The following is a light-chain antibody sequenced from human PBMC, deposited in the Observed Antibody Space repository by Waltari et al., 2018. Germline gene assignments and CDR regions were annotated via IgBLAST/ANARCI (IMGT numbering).Light chain of an antibody. Sequence: DIVMTQSPDSLAVSLGGRATISCKSSQSLLYNSNDKTYLAWYQQKPGQPPKLLIYWASTRHSGVPDRFSGSGSATDFTLTISSLQAEDVAVYYCQQYYSRRTFGQGTKVEIK. V-gene: IGKV4-1*01. CDR3: QQYYSRRT. J-gene: IGKJ1*01. CDR2: WAS. CDR1: QSLLYNSNDKTY.